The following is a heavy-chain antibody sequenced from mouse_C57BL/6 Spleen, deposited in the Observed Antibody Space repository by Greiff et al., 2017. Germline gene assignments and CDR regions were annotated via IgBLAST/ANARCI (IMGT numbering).Heavy chain of an antibody. D-gene: IGHD3-2*02. CDR3: ARSDSSGYNAMDY. J-gene: IGHJ4*01. V-gene: IGHV1-7*01. CDR1: GYTFTSYW. Sequence: QVHVKQSGAELAKPGASVKLSCKASGYTFTSYWMHWVKQRPGQGLEWIGYINPSSGYTKYNQKFKDKATLTADKSSSTAYMQLSSLTYEDSAVYYCARSDSSGYNAMDYWGQGTSVTVSS. CDR2: INPSSGYT.